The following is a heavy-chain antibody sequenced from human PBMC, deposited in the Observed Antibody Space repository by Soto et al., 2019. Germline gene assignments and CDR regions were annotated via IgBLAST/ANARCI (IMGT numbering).Heavy chain of an antibody. CDR3: ARNGSYYDFWSGYYFGGGMDV. V-gene: IGHV4-34*01. D-gene: IGHD3-3*01. CDR1: GGSFSGYY. CDR2: INHSGST. J-gene: IGHJ6*02. Sequence: SETLSLTCAVYGGSFSGYYWSWIRQPPGKGLEWIGAINHSGSTNYNPSLKSRVTIAVETSKNQFSLKLSSVTAANTAVYYCARNGSYYDFWSGYYFGGGMDVWGQWTTVTV.